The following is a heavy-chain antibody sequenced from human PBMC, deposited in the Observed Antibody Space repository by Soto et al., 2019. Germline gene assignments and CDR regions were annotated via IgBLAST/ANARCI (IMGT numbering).Heavy chain of an antibody. CDR2: IKSKTDGGTT. Sequence: GGSLRLSCAASGFTFSNAWMSWVRQAPGKGLEWVGRIKSKTDGGTTDYAAPVKGRFTISRDDSKNTLYLQMNSLKTEDTAVYYCTTALSRDGYNYYYYYGMDVWGQGTTVTVSS. CDR1: GFTFSNAW. V-gene: IGHV3-15*01. CDR3: TTALSRDGYNYYYYYGMDV. J-gene: IGHJ6*02. D-gene: IGHD5-12*01.